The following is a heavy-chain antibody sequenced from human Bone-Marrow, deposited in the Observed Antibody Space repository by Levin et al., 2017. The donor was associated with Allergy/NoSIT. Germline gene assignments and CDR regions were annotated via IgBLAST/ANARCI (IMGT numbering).Heavy chain of an antibody. V-gene: IGHV3-30-3*01. CDR2: ISKDGSEK. CDR3: ARVDVLAGYYRHGLDV. Sequence: GESLKISCAASGFTFSSYAMHWVRQAPGRGLEWVAVISKDGSEKYYLDSVKGRFTISRDNSKTTLFLQMDGLRTEDTAVYYCARVDVLAGYYRHGLDVWGQGTTVTVSS. CDR1: GFTFSSYA. D-gene: IGHD3-9*01. J-gene: IGHJ6*02.